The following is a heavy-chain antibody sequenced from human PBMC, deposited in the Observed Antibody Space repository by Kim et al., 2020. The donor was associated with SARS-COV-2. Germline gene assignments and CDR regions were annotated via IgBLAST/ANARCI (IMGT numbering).Heavy chain of an antibody. CDR3: VRGLQYSGDF. D-gene: IGHD3-10*01. V-gene: IGHV3-48*02. Sequence: GGSLRLSCAASGFIFSVYSMNWVRQAPGKGLEWVSYMTSDSVRIYYADSVKGRFTISRDNAKNSLYLQMNNLRDEDTGIYYCVRGLQYSGDFWGKGTLVTVSS. CDR1: GFIFSVYS. CDR2: MTSDSVRI. J-gene: IGHJ4*02.